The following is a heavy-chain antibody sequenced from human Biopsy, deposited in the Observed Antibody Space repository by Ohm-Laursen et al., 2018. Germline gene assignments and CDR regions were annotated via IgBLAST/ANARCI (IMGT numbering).Heavy chain of an antibody. CDR2: IYDRGSTA. V-gene: IGHV4-61*01. CDR1: GDSASSGSFY. D-gene: IGHD6-19*01. CDR3: ARGMRSSGWPYFDS. J-gene: IGHJ4*02. Sequence: GTLSLTWTVSGDSASSGSFYWTWIRQPPGQGLEYIGYIYDRGSTANYNPSLESRVTMSVDMPKNQFSLKLSSVTAADTAIYYCARGMRSSGWPYFDSWGQGTLVTVSS.